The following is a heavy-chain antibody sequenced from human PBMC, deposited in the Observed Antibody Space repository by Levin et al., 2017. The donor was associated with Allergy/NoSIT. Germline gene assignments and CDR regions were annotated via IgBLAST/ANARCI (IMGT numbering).Heavy chain of an antibody. Sequence: GGSLRLSCAASGFTFTTFWMTWARQAPGTGLEWVANIERDGSETHYVDSVKGRFTISRDNAKNSVYLQMNSLRVDDTAVYYCAREEGWGYHYGMDVWGQGTTVTVSS. V-gene: IGHV3-7*01. CDR2: IERDGSET. CDR1: GFTFTTFW. CDR3: AREEGWGYHYGMDV. D-gene: IGHD3-16*02. J-gene: IGHJ6*02.